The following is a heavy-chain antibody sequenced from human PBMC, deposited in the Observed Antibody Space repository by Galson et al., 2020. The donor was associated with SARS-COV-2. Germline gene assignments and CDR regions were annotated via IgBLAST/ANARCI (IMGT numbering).Heavy chain of an antibody. CDR1: GYTFTNYD. J-gene: IGHJ5*02. Sequence: ASVKVSCKASGYTFTNYDINWVRQATGQGLEWMGWMNPKTGNTGYVQKFQGRVTMTRDTSRSTAYMELTSLKSEDTAIYYCARVWERGFSYDNGFDPWGQGTLVTVSS. CDR3: ARVWERGFSYDNGFDP. CDR2: MNPKTGNT. V-gene: IGHV1-8*01. D-gene: IGHD5-18*01.